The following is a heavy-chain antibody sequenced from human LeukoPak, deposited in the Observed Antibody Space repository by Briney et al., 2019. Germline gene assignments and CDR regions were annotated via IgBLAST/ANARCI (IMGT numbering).Heavy chain of an antibody. CDR1: GFTFSHYG. CDR3: AKDNYGGIFAS. J-gene: IGHJ4*02. D-gene: IGHD4-17*01. CDR2: ISDTVRDT. V-gene: IGHV3-23*01. Sequence: GGSLRLSCAASGFTFSHYGFHWVRQAPGKGLEWVSHISDTVRDTWYATSVKGRFIISRDNSRDTVYLQMSSLSPEDTALYFCAKDNYGGIFASWGQGTLVTVSS.